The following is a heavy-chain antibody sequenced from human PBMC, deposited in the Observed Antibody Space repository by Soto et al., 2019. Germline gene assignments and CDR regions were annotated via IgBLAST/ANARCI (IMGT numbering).Heavy chain of an antibody. CDR1: SAPVSSTTYT. V-gene: IGHV4-39*07. D-gene: IGHD3-10*02. CDR2: VYYGGRS. CDR3: ARAVRGVLHFDY. J-gene: IGHJ4*02. Sequence: PSETLSLTCTVSSAPVSSTTYTWGWIRQPPGKGLEWVASVYYGGRSYYNPSLNSRVTISVDTSKNQFSLKLSSVTAADTAVYYCARAVRGVLHFDYWGQGTLVTVSS.